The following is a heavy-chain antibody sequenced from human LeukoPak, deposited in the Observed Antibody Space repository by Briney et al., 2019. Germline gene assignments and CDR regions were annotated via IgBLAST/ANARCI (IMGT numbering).Heavy chain of an antibody. J-gene: IGHJ3*02. D-gene: IGHD3-22*01. CDR1: GFTFSSYW. CDR3: AKLSYVADSSGYYLLAFDI. V-gene: IGHV3-74*01. CDR2: INSDGSST. Sequence: GGSLRLSCAASGFTFSSYWMHWVRQAPGKGLVWVSRINSDGSSTSYADSVKGRFTISRDNAKNTLYLQMNSLRAEDTAVYYCAKLSYVADSSGYYLLAFDIWGQGTMVTVSS.